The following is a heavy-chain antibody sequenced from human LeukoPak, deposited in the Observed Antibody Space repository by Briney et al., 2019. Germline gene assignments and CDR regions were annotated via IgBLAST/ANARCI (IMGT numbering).Heavy chain of an antibody. CDR3: ARGISSITIFGVVIPGPRYYFDY. V-gene: IGHV4-59*12. CDR1: GGSISSYY. D-gene: IGHD3-3*01. J-gene: IGHJ4*02. CDR2: IYYSGST. Sequence: SETLSLTCTVSGGSISSYYWSWIRQPPGKGLEWIGYIYYSGSTNYNPSLKSRVTISVDTSKNQFSLKLSSVTAADTAVYYCARGISSITIFGVVIPGPRYYFDYWGQGTLVTVSS.